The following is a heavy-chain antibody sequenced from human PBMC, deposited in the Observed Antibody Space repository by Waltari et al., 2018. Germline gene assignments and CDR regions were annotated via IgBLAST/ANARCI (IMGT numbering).Heavy chain of an antibody. CDR2: INTNPGNP. CDR3: ARVDGNYDFGSGYYDPPAIDY. D-gene: IGHD3-3*01. Sequence: QVQLVQSGSELKKPGASVKVSCKASGYTFTSYAMNWVRQAPGQGLEWMGWINTNPGNPTYAQGFTGRFVFALDTAVSTAYLKISSLKAEDTAVYYCARVDGNYDFGSGYYDPPAIDYRGQGTVVTGSS. CDR1: GYTFTSYA. V-gene: IGHV7-4-1*02. J-gene: IGHJ4*02.